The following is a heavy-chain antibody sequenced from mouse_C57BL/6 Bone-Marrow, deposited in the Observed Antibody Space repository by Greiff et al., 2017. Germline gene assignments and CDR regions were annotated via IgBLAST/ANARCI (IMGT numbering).Heavy chain of an antibody. CDR3: ARNYYGRDIYAMDY. J-gene: IGHJ4*01. CDR2: ISNLAYSI. Sequence: EVKLMESGGGLVQPGGSLKLSCAASGFTFSDYGMAWVRQAPRKGPEWVAFISNLAYSIYYADTVTGRFTISRENAKNTLYLEMSSLRSEDPAMYYCARNYYGRDIYAMDYWGQGTSVTVSS. CDR1: GFTFSDYG. V-gene: IGHV5-15*01. D-gene: IGHD1-1*01.